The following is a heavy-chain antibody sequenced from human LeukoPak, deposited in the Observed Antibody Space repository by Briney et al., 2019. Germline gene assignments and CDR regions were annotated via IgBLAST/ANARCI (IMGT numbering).Heavy chain of an antibody. J-gene: IGHJ3*02. Sequence: ASVKVSCKASGYTFTSYGISWVRQAPGQGLEWMGWISAYNGNTNYAQKLQGRVTMTTDTSTSTAYMELRSLRSDDTAVYYCARDHPSLGDQLLWFGDPDAFDIWGQGTIVTVSS. V-gene: IGHV1-18*01. CDR2: ISAYNGNT. D-gene: IGHD3-10*01. CDR3: ARDHPSLGDQLLWFGDPDAFDI. CDR1: GYTFTSYG.